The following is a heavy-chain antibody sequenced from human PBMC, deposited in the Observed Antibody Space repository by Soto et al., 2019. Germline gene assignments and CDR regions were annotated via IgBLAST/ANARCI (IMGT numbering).Heavy chain of an antibody. Sequence: PGESLKISCKGSGYSFTSHWIGWVRQTPGKGLEWMGIIYPGDSDTRYSPSFQGQVTISADKSISTAYLQWSSLKASDTAMYYCARRAGYYYDSSGYPTGAFDIWGQGTMVTVSS. CDR3: ARRAGYYYDSSGYPTGAFDI. CDR2: IYPGDSDT. V-gene: IGHV5-51*01. CDR1: GYSFTSHW. J-gene: IGHJ3*02. D-gene: IGHD3-22*01.